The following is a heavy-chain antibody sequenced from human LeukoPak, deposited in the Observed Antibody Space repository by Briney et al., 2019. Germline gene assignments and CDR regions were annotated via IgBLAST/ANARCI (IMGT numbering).Heavy chain of an antibody. CDR2: IYSGGST. CDR1: GFTVSSNY. J-gene: IGHJ6*04. D-gene: IGHD3-10*02. Sequence: GGSLRLTCAPSGFTVSSNYMSWVRQAPGKELEWVSVIYSGGSTYYADSVKGRFTISRDNAKNSLYLQMNSLRAEDTAVYYCAELGITMIGGVWGKGTTVTISS. V-gene: IGHV3-66*01. CDR3: AELGITMIGGV.